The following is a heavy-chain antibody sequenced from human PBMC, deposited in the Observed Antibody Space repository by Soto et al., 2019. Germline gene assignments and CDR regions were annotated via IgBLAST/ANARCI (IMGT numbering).Heavy chain of an antibody. CDR2: ISYDGSNK. V-gene: IGHV3-30-3*01. CDR3: ARDFRRDYGGWYRDDAFDI. CDR1: GFTFSSYA. Sequence: QVQLVESGGGVVQPGRSLRLSCAASGFTFSSYAMHWVRQAPGKGLEWVAVISYDGSNKYYADSVKGRFTISRDNSKNTLYLQMNSLRAEDTAVYYCARDFRRDYGGWYRDDAFDIWGQGTMVTVSS. J-gene: IGHJ3*02. D-gene: IGHD6-19*01.